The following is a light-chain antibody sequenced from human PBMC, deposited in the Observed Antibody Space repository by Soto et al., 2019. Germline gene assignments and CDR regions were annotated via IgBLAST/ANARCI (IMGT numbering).Light chain of an antibody. CDR2: GVS. Sequence: DTQMTQSPSSVSASIGDRVTITCRASQSLSSHLAWYQQKAGKAPKLLIYGVSNLQSGVPSRFSGSESGTEFTLTISSLQPEDFATYYCQQANSFPLTFGQGTRLEIK. CDR1: QSLSSH. V-gene: IGKV1-12*01. J-gene: IGKJ5*01. CDR3: QQANSFPLT.